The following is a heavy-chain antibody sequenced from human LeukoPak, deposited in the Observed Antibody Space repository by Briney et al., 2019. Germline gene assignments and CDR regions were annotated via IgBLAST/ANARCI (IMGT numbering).Heavy chain of an antibody. CDR3: ARVRLRNGYNWFDP. V-gene: IGHV1-8*03. J-gene: IGHJ5*02. Sequence: ASVKVSCKASGYTFTDYYINWVRQAPGQGLEWMGWMSPDSGDTGYAHKFQGRVTITKNTSITTAYMELRSLTFEDTAVYYCARVRLRNGYNWFDPWGQGTLVTVSS. CDR1: GYTFTDYY. CDR2: MSPDSGDT. D-gene: IGHD3-3*01.